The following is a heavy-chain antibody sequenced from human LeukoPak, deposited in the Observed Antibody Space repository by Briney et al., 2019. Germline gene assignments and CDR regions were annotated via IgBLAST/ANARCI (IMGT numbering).Heavy chain of an antibody. D-gene: IGHD5-18*01. Sequence: GSLKVSCKASGYNFSTYAITSVRQVPGQAPEWMGWISAFSGTPNYARKPQGRVTITTDTSTRTAYVDVRSLRSDDTAMYYCARTVGGSSYGYPNYYFDYWGQGTLVPVSS. V-gene: IGHV1-18*01. CDR3: ARTVGGSSYGYPNYYFDY. CDR2: ISAFSGTP. CDR1: GYNFSTYA. J-gene: IGHJ4*02.